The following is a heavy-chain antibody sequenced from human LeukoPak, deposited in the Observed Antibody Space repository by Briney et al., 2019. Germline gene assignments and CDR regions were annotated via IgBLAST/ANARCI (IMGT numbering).Heavy chain of an antibody. Sequence: PGGSLRLSCSASGFTFSRYAMHWVRQAPGKGLEYVSAISSNGGSTYYADSVKGRFTISRDNSRNTLHLQMSSLRVEDTAVYYWVKDSSSGSYLGYWGQGTLVTVSS. CDR1: GFTFSRYA. V-gene: IGHV3-64D*06. CDR2: ISSNGGST. CDR3: VKDSSSGSYLGY. J-gene: IGHJ4*02. D-gene: IGHD3-10*01.